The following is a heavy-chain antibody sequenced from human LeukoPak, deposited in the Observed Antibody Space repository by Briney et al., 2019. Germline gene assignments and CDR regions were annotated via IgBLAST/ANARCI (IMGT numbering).Heavy chain of an antibody. CDR2: INQDGSEK. D-gene: IGHD2/OR15-2a*01. Sequence: PGGSLRLSCAASGFTFSSYWMSWVRQAPGKGLEWVAHINQDGSEKYYVDSVKGRFTISRDNAKNSLYLQMNSLRAEDTAVYYCARDEPDPGITTLTWYYGMDVWGQGTTVTVSS. V-gene: IGHV3-7*01. J-gene: IGHJ6*02. CDR3: ARDEPDPGITTLTWYYGMDV. CDR1: GFTFSSYW.